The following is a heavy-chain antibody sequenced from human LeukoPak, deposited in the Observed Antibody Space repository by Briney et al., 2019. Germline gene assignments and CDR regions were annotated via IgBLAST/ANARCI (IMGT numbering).Heavy chain of an antibody. CDR1: GYTFTDHY. Sequence: ASVKVSCKASGYTFTDHYMHWVRQAPGQGLEWMGWIDPKSGGTNYAQKFKGRVTMTRDTSISAGYMELSGLRSDDTAVYYCARATHNTGSYVSDYWGQGTLVTVSS. CDR2: IDPKSGGT. V-gene: IGHV1-2*02. CDR3: ARATHNTGSYVSDY. D-gene: IGHD1-26*01. J-gene: IGHJ4*02.